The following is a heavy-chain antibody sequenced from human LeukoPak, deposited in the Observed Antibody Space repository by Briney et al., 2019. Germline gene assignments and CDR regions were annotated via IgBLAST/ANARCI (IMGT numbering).Heavy chain of an antibody. D-gene: IGHD4-17*01. CDR3: ASATVTNSDWFDP. Sequence: SETLSLTCAVSGYSISSGYYWGWIRQPPGKGLEWIGSIYHSGSTYYNPSLKSRVTISVDTSKNQFSLKLSSVTAADTAVYYCASATVTNSDWFDPWGQGTLVTVSS. J-gene: IGHJ5*02. V-gene: IGHV4-38-2*01. CDR1: GYSISSGYY. CDR2: IYHSGST.